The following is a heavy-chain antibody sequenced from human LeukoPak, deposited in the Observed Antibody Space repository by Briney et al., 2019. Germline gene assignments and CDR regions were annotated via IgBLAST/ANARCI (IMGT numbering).Heavy chain of an antibody. D-gene: IGHD6-19*01. J-gene: IGHJ4*02. CDR2: INHNSCGT. CDR1: GYTFTGYY. CDR3: ARDEEQWLVPGDY. Sequence: ASVKASCKASGYTFTGYYMHWVRQAPGQGLEWMGWINHNSCGTNYAQEFEGRVTMTRDTSISTASVELSRLRSDDTAVYYCARDEEQWLVPGDYWGQGTLVTVSS. V-gene: IGHV1-2*02.